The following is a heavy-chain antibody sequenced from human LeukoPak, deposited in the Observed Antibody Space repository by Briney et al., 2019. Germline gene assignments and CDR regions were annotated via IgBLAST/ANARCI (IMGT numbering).Heavy chain of an antibody. CDR2: ISYDGSNK. Sequence: GSLRLSCAASGFSFSDAWMTWVRQAPGKGLEWVAVISYDGSNKYYADSVKGRFTISRDNSKNTLYLQMNSLRAEDTAVYYCASAVGANTGYYFDYWGQGTLVTVSS. D-gene: IGHD1-26*01. CDR3: ASAVGANTGYYFDY. CDR1: GFSFSDAW. J-gene: IGHJ4*02. V-gene: IGHV3-30-3*01.